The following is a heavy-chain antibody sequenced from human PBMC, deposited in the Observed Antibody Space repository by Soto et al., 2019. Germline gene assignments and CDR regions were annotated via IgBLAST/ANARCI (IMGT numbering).Heavy chain of an antibody. J-gene: IGHJ4*02. D-gene: IGHD6-19*01. CDR3: AREQWLIAIDY. Sequence: QVQLVQSGAEVKKPGASVKVSCKASGYTFTSYGFSWVRQAPGQGLEWMGWVSGYNDNTNYEQKFQGRVTMTTDTSTSTAYMELRSLKSDDTAVYYCAREQWLIAIDYWGQGTPVTVSS. V-gene: IGHV1-18*01. CDR2: VSGYNDNT. CDR1: GYTFTSYG.